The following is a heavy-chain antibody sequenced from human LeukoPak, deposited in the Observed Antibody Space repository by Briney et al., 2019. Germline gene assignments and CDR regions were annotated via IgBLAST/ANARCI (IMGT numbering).Heavy chain of an antibody. Sequence: SGTLSLTCAVYGGSFSGYYWSWIRQPPGKGLEWIGEINHSGSTNYNPSLKSRVTISVDTSKNQFSLKLSSVAAADTAVYYCARDGQWLAKFDSWGQGTLVTVSS. CDR2: INHSGST. J-gene: IGHJ4*02. CDR3: ARDGQWLAKFDS. D-gene: IGHD6-19*01. V-gene: IGHV4-34*01. CDR1: GGSFSGYY.